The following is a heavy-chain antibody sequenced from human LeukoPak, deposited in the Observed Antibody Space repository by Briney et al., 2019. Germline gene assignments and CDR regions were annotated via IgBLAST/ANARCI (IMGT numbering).Heavy chain of an antibody. V-gene: IGHV3-11*04. Sequence: PGGSLRLSCAASGFAFSDYYMNWIRQAPGKGLEWVSYISSDGGTIYYADSVKGRFTISRDNAKNSLYLQMNSLRAEDTAVYYCAELGITMIGGVWGKGTTVTISS. CDR2: ISSDGGTI. D-gene: IGHD3-10*02. J-gene: IGHJ6*04. CDR1: GFAFSDYY. CDR3: AELGITMIGGV.